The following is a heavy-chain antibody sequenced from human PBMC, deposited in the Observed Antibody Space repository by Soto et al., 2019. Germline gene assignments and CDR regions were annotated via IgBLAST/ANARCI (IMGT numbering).Heavy chain of an antibody. CDR3: ARDPSITIFGVVIAGPQFDP. CDR2: ISAYNGNT. V-gene: IGHV1-18*01. D-gene: IGHD3-3*01. CDR1: GYTFTSYG. Sequence: ASVKVSCKASGYTFTSYGISWVRQAPGQGLEWMGWISAYNGNTNYAQKLQGRVTVTTDTSTSTAYMELRSLRSDDTAVYYCARDPSITIFGVVIAGPQFDPWGQGTLVTVSS. J-gene: IGHJ5*02.